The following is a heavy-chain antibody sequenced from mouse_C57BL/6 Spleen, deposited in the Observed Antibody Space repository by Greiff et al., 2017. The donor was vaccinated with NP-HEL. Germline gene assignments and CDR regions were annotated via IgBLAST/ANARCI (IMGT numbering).Heavy chain of an antibody. D-gene: IGHD3-2*02. V-gene: IGHV1-82*01. CDR2: IYPGDGDT. CDR3: ARRDSSGYWFAY. CDR1: GYAFSSSW. Sequence: QVQLQQSGPELVKPGASVKISCKASGYAFSSSWMNWVKQRPGKGLEWIGRIYPGDGDTNYNGKFKGKATLTADKSSSTAYMQLSSLTSEDSAVYFCARRDSSGYWFAYWGQGTLVTVSA. J-gene: IGHJ3*01.